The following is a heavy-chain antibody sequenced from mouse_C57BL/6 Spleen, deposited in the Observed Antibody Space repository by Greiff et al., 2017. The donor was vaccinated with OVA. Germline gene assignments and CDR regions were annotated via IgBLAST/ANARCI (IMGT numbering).Heavy chain of an antibody. J-gene: IGHJ4*01. D-gene: IGHD2-4*01. CDR1: GYTFTSYW. CDR2: IDPSDSET. CDR3: ARRAEGYDYDGYAMDY. Sequence: QVQLQQPGAELVRPGSSVKLSCKASGYTFTSYWMHWVKQRPIQGLEWIGNIDPSDSETPYNQKFTDKATLTVDKSSSTAYMQVSSLTSEDSAVYYCARRAEGYDYDGYAMDYWGQGTSVTVSS. V-gene: IGHV1-52*01.